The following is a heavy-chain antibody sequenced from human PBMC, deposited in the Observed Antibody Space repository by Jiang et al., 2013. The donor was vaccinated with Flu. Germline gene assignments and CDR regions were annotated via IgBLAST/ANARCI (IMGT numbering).Heavy chain of an antibody. CDR3: ARSRLQLHKLLNFDY. CDR2: INAGNGNT. V-gene: IGHV1-3*01. Sequence: SGAEVKKPGASVKVSCKASGYTFTSYAMHWVRQAPGQRLEWMGWINAGNGNTKYSQKFQGRVTITRDTSASTAYMELSSLRSEDTAVYYCARSRLQLHKLLNFDYWGQGTLVTVSS. J-gene: IGHJ4*02. D-gene: IGHD5-24*01. CDR1: GYTFTSYA.